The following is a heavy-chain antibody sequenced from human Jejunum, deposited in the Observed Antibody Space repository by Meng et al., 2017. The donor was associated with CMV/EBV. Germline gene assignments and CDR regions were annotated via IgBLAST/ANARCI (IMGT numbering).Heavy chain of an antibody. CDR2: FYDSANT. CDR3: ARFSATGAYYYGMDV. D-gene: IGHD3-10*01. J-gene: IGHJ6*03. CDR1: GAAVSRYY. V-gene: IGHV4-59*02. Sequence: GAAVSRYYWSWIRQPPGKGLEYIAFFYDSANTNYSPSLKSRATMSVDASKSQVSLKLYSVSAADTAVYYCARFSATGAYYYGMDVWGKG.